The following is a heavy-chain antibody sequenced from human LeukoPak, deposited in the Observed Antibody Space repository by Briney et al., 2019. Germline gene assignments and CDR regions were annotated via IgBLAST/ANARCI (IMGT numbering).Heavy chain of an antibody. Sequence: ASVKVSCKASGYTFTSYDINWVRQATGQGLEWMGWMNPNSGNTGYAQKFQGRVTMTRNTSISTAYMELSSLRSDDTAVYYCARVTYSHYYYYYMDVWGKGTTVSVSS. CDR3: ARVTYSHYYYYYMDV. D-gene: IGHD4-11*01. CDR1: GYTFTSYD. J-gene: IGHJ6*03. CDR2: MNPNSGNT. V-gene: IGHV1-8*01.